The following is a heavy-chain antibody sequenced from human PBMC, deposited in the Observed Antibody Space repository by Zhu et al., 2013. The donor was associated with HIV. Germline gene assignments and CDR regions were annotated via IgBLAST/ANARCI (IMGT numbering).Heavy chain of an antibody. Sequence: QVQLVQSGAEVKKPGASVKVSCKASGYTFTSYDINWVRQATGQGLEWMGWMNPNSGNTGYAQKFQGRVTMTRNTSISTAYMELSSLRSEDTAVYYCAHPYYDFWSGPTGTYGMDVWGQGTTVTVSS. CDR3: AHPYYDFWSGPTGTYGMDV. D-gene: IGHD3-3*01. J-gene: IGHJ6*02. CDR2: MNPNSGNT. CDR1: GYTFTSYD. V-gene: IGHV1-8*01.